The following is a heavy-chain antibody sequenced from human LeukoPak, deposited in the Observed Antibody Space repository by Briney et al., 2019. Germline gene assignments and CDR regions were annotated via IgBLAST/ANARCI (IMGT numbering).Heavy chain of an antibody. CDR2: VYYSGST. Sequence: SETLSLTCTVSGGSISSSSYYWGWIRQPPGKGLEWIGSVYYSGSTYYNPSLKSRVTISVDTSKNQFSLKLSSVTAADTAVYYCARHYVDGYNLIGAWVDYWGQGTLVTVSS. V-gene: IGHV4-39*01. J-gene: IGHJ4*02. CDR1: GGSISSSSYY. D-gene: IGHD5-24*01. CDR3: ARHYVDGYNLIGAWVDY.